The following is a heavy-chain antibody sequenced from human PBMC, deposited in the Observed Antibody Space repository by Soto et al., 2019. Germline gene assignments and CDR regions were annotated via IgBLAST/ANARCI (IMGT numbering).Heavy chain of an antibody. J-gene: IGHJ6*02. V-gene: IGHV4-59*11. CDR1: GGSISNHY. D-gene: IGHD2-2*01. Sequence: SETLSLTCTVSGGSISNHYWSWIRQPPGKGLEWIGYIYYSGSTYYNPSLKSRVTISVDTSKNQFSLKLSSVTAADTAVYYCARAGKYCSSTSCYWDYYYYYGMDVWGQGTTVTVSS. CDR2: IYYSGST. CDR3: ARAGKYCSSTSCYWDYYYYYGMDV.